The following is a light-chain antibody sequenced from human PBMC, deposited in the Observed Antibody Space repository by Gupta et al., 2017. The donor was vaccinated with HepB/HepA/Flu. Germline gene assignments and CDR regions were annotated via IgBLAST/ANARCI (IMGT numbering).Light chain of an antibody. CDR2: DAS. J-gene: IGKJ1*01. CDR3: QQRSNWPLT. Sequence: ETVLTQSPATLSLSPGERATLSCRASQSVSSHLAWYQQKPGQAPRLLIFDASNRATGIPARFSGSGSGTDFTRTISSLEPEDFAVYYCQQRSNWPLTFGQGTKVEIK. CDR1: QSVSSH. V-gene: IGKV3-11*01.